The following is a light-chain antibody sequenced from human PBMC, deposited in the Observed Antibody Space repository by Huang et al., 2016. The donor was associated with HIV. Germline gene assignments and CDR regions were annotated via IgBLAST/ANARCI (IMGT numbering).Light chain of an antibody. J-gene: IGKJ1*01. Sequence: DIQMTQSPSSLSASVGDSVTITCRASQTISSHLNWYQHKPGKAPNLLIDAASTLQSGVPSRFSGSGSGTDFTLTISSLQPEDFATYYCQQSHSTPRTFGQGTKVEIK. CDR2: AAS. V-gene: IGKV1-39*01. CDR3: QQSHSTPRT. CDR1: QTISSH.